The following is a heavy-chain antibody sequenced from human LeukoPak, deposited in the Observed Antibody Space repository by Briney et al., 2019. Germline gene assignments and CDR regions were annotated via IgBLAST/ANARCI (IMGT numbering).Heavy chain of an antibody. CDR2: IYYSGST. D-gene: IGHD2-15*01. V-gene: IGHV4-31*03. CDR1: GGSISSGVYY. J-gene: IGHJ4*02. CDR3: ARGIVVVVAATRTVTYFDY. Sequence: PSQTLSLTCTVSGGSISSGVYYWSWIRQHPGKGLEWIGYIYYSGSTYYNPSLKSRVTISVDTSKNQFSLKLSSVTAADTAVYYCARGIVVVVAATRTVTYFDYWGQGTLVTVSS.